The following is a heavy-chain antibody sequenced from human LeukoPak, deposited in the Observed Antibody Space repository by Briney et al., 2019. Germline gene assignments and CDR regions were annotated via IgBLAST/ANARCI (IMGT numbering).Heavy chain of an antibody. D-gene: IGHD1-1*01. CDR1: GXTFSNAW. CDR2: LKSKTDGGTT. CDR3: NTAFSTTGTTFGY. J-gene: IGHJ4*02. Sequence: GGSLRLSCAASGXTFSNAWVSWVRQAPGKGLEWVGRLKSKTDGGTTEYAAPVKGRFTISRDDSKNTLFLQMNSLKTEDTAVYYCNTAFSTTGTTFGYWGQGTLVTVSS. V-gene: IGHV3-15*01.